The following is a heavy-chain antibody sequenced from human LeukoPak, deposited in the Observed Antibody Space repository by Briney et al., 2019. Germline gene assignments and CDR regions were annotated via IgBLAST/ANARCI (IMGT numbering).Heavy chain of an antibody. CDR3: AKDGGSYSADY. D-gene: IGHD3-10*01. Sequence: ASVKVSRKASGYTFITYKMHWVRQAPGQGLEWVGIINPSDGDRRNAQKFQGRVTMTRDMSTSTVYMELSSLRSEDTAVYYCAKDGGSYSADYWGQGTLVTVSS. J-gene: IGHJ4*02. CDR2: INPSDGDR. CDR1: GYTFITYK. V-gene: IGHV1-46*01.